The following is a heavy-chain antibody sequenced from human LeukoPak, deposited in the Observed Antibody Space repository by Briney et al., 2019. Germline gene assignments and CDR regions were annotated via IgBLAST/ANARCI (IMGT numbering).Heavy chain of an antibody. V-gene: IGHV3-72*01. Sequence: GSLRLSCAASGFTFTDHYMDWVRQAPGKGLXXXXXXXXXANNYITDYATSVKGRFTISRDNLENALYLQMNGLKTEDTAIYYCATSSRDGTCYTSYYLDYWGQGTLVTVSS. CDR2: XXXXANNYIT. CDR3: ATSSRDGTCYTSYYLDY. D-gene: IGHD2-15*01. J-gene: IGHJ4*02. CDR1: GFTFTDHY.